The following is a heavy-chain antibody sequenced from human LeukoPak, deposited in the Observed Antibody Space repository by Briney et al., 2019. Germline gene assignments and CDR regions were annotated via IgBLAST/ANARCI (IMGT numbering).Heavy chain of an antibody. D-gene: IGHD6-13*01. V-gene: IGHV4-34*01. CDR1: GGSFSGYY. Sequence: SETLSLTCAVYGGSFSGYYWSWIRQPPGKGLEWIGEINHSGSTNYNPSLKGRVTISVDTSKNQFSLKLSSVTAADTAVYYCARGGSSSWYYYYYYGMDVWGQGTTVTVSS. CDR3: ARGGSSSWYYYYYYGMDV. J-gene: IGHJ6*02. CDR2: INHSGST.